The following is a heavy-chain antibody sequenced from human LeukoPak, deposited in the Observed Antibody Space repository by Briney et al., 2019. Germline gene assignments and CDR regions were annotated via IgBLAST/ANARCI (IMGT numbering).Heavy chain of an antibody. CDR1: GGSISSGDYY. V-gene: IGHV4-30-4*08. Sequence: SETLSLTCTVSGGSISSGDYYWSWIRQPPGKGLEWIGYIYYSGNTFHYNPSLKSRVNISVDASKNQFSLRLSSVTAVDTAVYYCASTNCSSASCYGANWFDPWGQGTLVTVSS. D-gene: IGHD2-2*01. CDR2: IYYSGNT. CDR3: ASTNCSSASCYGANWFDP. J-gene: IGHJ5*02.